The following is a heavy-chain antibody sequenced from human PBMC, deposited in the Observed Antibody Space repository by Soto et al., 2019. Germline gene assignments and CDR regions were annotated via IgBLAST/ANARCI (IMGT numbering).Heavy chain of an antibody. CDR3: ARFRGVVVAWAAGDY. J-gene: IGHJ4*02. CDR2: IIPILGIA. D-gene: IGHD2-15*01. V-gene: IGHV1-69*02. CDR1: GGTFSSYT. Sequence: QVQLVQSGAEVKKPGSSVKVSCKASGGTFSSYTISWVRQAPGQGLEWMGRIIPILGIANYAQKFQGRVTITADKSTSTAYMELRSLRSADTAVYYCARFRGVVVAWAAGDYWGQGTLVTVS.